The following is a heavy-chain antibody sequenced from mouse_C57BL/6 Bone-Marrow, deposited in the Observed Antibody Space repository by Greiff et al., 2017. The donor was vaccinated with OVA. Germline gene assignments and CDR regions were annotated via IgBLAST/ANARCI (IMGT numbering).Heavy chain of an antibody. CDR2: IYPRSGNT. J-gene: IGHJ4*01. D-gene: IGHD3-3*01. Sequence: VQLQQSGAELARPGASVKLSCKASGYTFTSYGISWVKQRTGQGLEWIGEIYPRSGNTYYNEKFKGKATLTADKSSSTAYMELRSLTSADSAVYFCAREGDHYYAMDYWGQGTSVTVSS. V-gene: IGHV1-81*01. CDR1: GYTFTSYG. CDR3: AREGDHYYAMDY.